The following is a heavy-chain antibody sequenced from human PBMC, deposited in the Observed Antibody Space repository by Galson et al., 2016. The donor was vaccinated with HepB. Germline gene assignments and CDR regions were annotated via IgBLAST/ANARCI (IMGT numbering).Heavy chain of an antibody. CDR3: ARDLYYDILSGQNYSAMDV. J-gene: IGHJ6*02. CDR1: GGTLSRYA. Sequence: SVKVSCKASGGTLSRYAISWVRQAPGQGLEWMGGIIPMFGTANYAQKFQGRVTITADESTTTAYMDLGSLRSEATAVYYCARDLYYDILSGQNYSAMDVWGQGTTVTVSS. CDR2: IIPMFGTA. V-gene: IGHV1-69*13. D-gene: IGHD3-9*01.